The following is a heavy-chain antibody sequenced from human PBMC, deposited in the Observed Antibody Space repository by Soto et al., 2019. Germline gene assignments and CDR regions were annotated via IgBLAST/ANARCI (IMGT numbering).Heavy chain of an antibody. CDR1: GGSISSSSYY. CDR2: IYYSGST. Sequence: QLQLQESGPGLVKPSETLSLTCTVSGGSISSSSYYWGWIRQPPGKGLEWIGSIYYSGSTYYNPSLKSRVTISVDTSKNQCSLKLSSVTAADTAVYYCARRSGRSKGWDWFDPGGQGTLVTVSS. D-gene: IGHD3-10*01. V-gene: IGHV4-39*01. CDR3: ARRSGRSKGWDWFDP. J-gene: IGHJ5*02.